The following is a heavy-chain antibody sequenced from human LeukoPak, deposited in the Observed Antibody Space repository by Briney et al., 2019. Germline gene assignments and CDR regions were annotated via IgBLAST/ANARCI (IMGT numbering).Heavy chain of an antibody. CDR3: VRAKFTTRWEPFDY. Sequence: GGSLRLSCLASEFSSSSYPMHWVRQAPGKGLEYVSTISTGGGTYYADSVKGRFIVSRDNSKNTLYLQMSSLRFEDAAMYYCVRAKFTTRWEPFDYWGQGTLVTVSS. V-gene: IGHV3-64D*06. CDR1: EFSSSSYP. D-gene: IGHD1-14*01. CDR2: ISTGGGT. J-gene: IGHJ4*02.